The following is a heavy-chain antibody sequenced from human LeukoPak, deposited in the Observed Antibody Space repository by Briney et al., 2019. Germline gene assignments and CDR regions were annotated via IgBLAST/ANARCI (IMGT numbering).Heavy chain of an antibody. CDR1: GGTFSSYA. J-gene: IGHJ5*02. D-gene: IGHD6-19*01. V-gene: IGHV1-69*04. CDR3: ASGTRWLTNNWFDP. Sequence: SVKVSCKASGGTFSSYAISWVRQAPGQGLEWMGRIIPILGIANYAQKFQGRVTITADKSTSTAYMELSSLRSEDTAVYYCASGTRWLTNNWFDPWGQGTLVTVSS. CDR2: IIPILGIA.